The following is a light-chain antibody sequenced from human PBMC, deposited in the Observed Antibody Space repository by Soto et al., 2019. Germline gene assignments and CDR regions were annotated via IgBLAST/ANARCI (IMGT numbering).Light chain of an antibody. CDR1: QDISIY. CDR2: GAS. Sequence: IQLTQSPSSLSASIGDRVTITCRASQDISIYLAWYQQKSGEAPRLLIYGASTLQSGVPSRVSGSRSGTDFTRTIRGLQPEDFATYYCQQFHSFVLTFGGGTK. V-gene: IGKV1-9*01. J-gene: IGKJ4*01. CDR3: QQFHSFVLT.